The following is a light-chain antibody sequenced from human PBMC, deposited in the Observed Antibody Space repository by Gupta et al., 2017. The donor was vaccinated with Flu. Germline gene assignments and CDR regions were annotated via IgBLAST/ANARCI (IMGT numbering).Light chain of an antibody. CDR1: NSDSGAGEE. Sequence: QSVLTQPPSVSGAPGQRVTISGRGSNSDSGAGEEVHWYQQLPGAVPKVLIYGNTYRPSGVPDRFSGSKSGTSGSLVITGLQAEDEADYYCQSYDNSLRIVVFGTGTK. CDR2: GNT. V-gene: IGLV1-40*01. J-gene: IGLJ1*01. CDR3: QSYDNSLRIVV.